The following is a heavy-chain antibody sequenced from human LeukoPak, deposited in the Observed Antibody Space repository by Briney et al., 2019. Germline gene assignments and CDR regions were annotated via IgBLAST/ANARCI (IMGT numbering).Heavy chain of an antibody. CDR3: ARGGAVTTDLDY. CDR2: IYYSGST. J-gene: IGHJ4*02. V-gene: IGHV4-59*01. CDR1: GGSISSYY. D-gene: IGHD4-17*01. Sequence: SETLSLTCTVSGGSISSYYWSWIRQPPGKGLEWIGYIYYSGSTNYNPSLKSRVTISVDTSKNQFSLKLSSVTAADTAVYYCARGGAVTTDLDYWGQGTLVTVSS.